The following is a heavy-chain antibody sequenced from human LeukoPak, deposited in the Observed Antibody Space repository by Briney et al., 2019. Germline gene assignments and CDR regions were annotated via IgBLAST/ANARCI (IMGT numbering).Heavy chain of an antibody. CDR2: IYYSGST. D-gene: IGHD2-8*01. CDR3: ARGYCTNGVCPIGDY. J-gene: IGHJ4*02. Sequence: KPSETLSLTCTVSGGSISSYYWNWIRQPPGKGLEWIGYIYYSGSTNYNPSLKSRVTISVDTSKNQFSLKLSSVTAADTAVYYCARGYCTNGVCPIGDYWGQGTLVTVSS. V-gene: IGHV4-59*08. CDR1: GGSISSYY.